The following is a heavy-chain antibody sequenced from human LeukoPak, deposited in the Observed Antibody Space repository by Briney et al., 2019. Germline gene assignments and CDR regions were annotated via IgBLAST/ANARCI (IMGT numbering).Heavy chain of an antibody. J-gene: IGHJ4*02. CDR1: GFTSSSYG. D-gene: IGHD5-18*01. CDR3: AKDFGSYGYFVVDY. CDR2: ISYDGSNK. V-gene: IGHV3-30*18. Sequence: GRSLRLSCAASGFTSSSYGMHWVRQAPGKGLEWVAVISYDGSNKYYADSVKGRFTISRDNSKNTLYLQMNSLRAEDTAVYYCAKDFGSYGYFVVDYWGQGTLVTVSS.